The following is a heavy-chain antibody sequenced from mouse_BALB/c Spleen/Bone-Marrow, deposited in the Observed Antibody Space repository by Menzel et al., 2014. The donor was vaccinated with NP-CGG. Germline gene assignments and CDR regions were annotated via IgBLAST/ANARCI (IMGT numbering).Heavy chain of an antibody. J-gene: IGHJ3*01. V-gene: IGHV5-12-1*01. CDR2: ISSGGGST. CDR1: GFAFSSYD. Sequence: EVQGVESGGGLVKPGGSLKLSCAASGFAFSSYDMSWVRQTPEKRLEWAAYISSGGGSTYYSDTVKGRFTISRDNAKNTLYLEMSSLKSEDTAMYYCARHMIRGFAYWGQGTLVTVSA. CDR3: ARHMIRGFAY. D-gene: IGHD2-4*01.